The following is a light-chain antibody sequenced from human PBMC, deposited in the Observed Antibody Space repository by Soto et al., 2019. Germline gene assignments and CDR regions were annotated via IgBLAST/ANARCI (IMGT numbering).Light chain of an antibody. J-gene: IGLJ1*01. V-gene: IGLV1-40*01. CDR1: SSNIGAGDD. CDR3: LSFDTMTASYV. CDR2: GNN. Sequence: QSVLTQPPSVSGAPGQRGTISCTGSSSNIGAGDDAHWYQQLPGTDPKLLLSGNNNRPSGVPDRFSGSKSGTSASLAITGLQADYEAYYYFLSFDTMTASYVFGPGTKLTVL.